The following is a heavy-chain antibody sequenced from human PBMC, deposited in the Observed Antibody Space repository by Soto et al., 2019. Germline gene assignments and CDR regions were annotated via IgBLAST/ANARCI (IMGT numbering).Heavy chain of an antibody. D-gene: IGHD2-15*01. Sequence: XASLRLSGAASGFNFSDYYMIWIRQAPGKGLEWVAYISSSGTGIYYPDSVKGRFTISRDNAKNSLYLQMSSLRAEDTAVYYCARAYSDAFDTWGQGTMVTVSS. CDR1: GFNFSDYY. J-gene: IGHJ3*02. CDR2: ISSSGTGI. V-gene: IGHV3-11*01. CDR3: ARAYSDAFDT.